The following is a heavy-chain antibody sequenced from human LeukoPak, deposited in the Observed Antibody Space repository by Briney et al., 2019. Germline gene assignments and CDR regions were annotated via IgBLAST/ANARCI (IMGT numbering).Heavy chain of an antibody. Sequence: GGSLRFSCAASGFTVSSNYMSWVRQAPGKGLEWVSVIYSGGSTYYADSVKGRFTISRDNSKNTLYLQMNSLRAEDTAVYYCARGRYSGYVFDYWGQGTLVTVSS. D-gene: IGHD5-12*01. CDR2: IYSGGST. V-gene: IGHV3-53*01. CDR1: GFTVSSNY. J-gene: IGHJ4*02. CDR3: ARGRYSGYVFDY.